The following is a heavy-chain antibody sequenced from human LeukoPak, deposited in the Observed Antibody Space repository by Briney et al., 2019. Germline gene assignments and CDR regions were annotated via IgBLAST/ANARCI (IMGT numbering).Heavy chain of an antibody. CDR1: GFTFDDYA. D-gene: IGHD2-2*01. Sequence: GGSLRLSCAASGFTFDDYAMHWVRQAPGKGLEWVSGISWNSGSIGYADSVKGRFTISRDNAKNPLYLQMNSLRAEDTALYYCAKDIHSAAYYGMDVWGQGTTVTVSS. CDR2: ISWNSGSI. CDR3: AKDIHSAAYYGMDV. J-gene: IGHJ6*02. V-gene: IGHV3-9*01.